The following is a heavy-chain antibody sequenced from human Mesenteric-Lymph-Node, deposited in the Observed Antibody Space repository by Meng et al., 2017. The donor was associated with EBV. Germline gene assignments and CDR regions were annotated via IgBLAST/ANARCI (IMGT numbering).Heavy chain of an antibody. CDR3: ARWGATGPFDY. Sequence: VQRTESGPGLVKPSETLSLTCSVSGDSISPLHWSWIRQPPGKGLEWIAYIHYTGNTKYNPSLESRVTISVDTSKNQFSLRLTSVTAADTAVYYCARWGATGPFDYWGQGTLVTVSS. D-gene: IGHD1-26*01. V-gene: IGHV4-59*11. J-gene: IGHJ4*02. CDR1: GDSISPLH. CDR2: IHYTGNT.